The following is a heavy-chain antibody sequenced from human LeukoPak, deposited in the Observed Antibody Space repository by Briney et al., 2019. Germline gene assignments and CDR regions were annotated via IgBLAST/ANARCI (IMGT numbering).Heavy chain of an antibody. D-gene: IGHD5-12*01. V-gene: IGHV3-21*01. CDR1: GFTFSDYN. Sequence: GGSLRLSCAASGFTFSDYNMNWVRQAPGQGLEWVSSISSSSSYIYYADSVKGRFTISRENAKNSLYLQMNSLRAGDTAVYYCARVRKYSGYYSWYFDLWGRGTLVTVSS. CDR3: ARVRKYSGYYSWYFDL. J-gene: IGHJ2*01. CDR2: ISSSSSYI.